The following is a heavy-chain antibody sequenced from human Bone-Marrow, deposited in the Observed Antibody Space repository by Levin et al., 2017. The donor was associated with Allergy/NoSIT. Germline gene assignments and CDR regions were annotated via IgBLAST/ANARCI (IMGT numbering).Heavy chain of an antibody. CDR1: GFSFDSFA. Sequence: GESLKISCAASGFSFDSFAMSWVRQAPGKGLEWVSVISGSGSRTYSADSVKGRFTISRDTSSHRLFLQMNSLRGDDTAVYYCARVNGYVEYGDCIDSWGQGTLVTVSS. J-gene: IGHJ4*02. V-gene: IGHV3-23*01. D-gene: IGHD4-17*01. CDR2: ISGSGSRT. CDR3: ARVNGYVEYGDCIDS.